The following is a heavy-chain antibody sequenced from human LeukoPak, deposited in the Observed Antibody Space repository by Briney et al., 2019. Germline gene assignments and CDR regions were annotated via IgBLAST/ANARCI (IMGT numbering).Heavy chain of an antibody. D-gene: IGHD6-13*01. J-gene: IGHJ4*02. Sequence: GASVKVSCKASGYTFTSYGISWVRQAPGQGLEWMGWISAYNGNTNYAQKLQGRVTMTTDTSTSTAHMELRSLRSDDTAVYYCARDPGYSSSWFYWGQGTLATVSS. CDR1: GYTFTSYG. V-gene: IGHV1-18*01. CDR3: ARDPGYSSSWFY. CDR2: ISAYNGNT.